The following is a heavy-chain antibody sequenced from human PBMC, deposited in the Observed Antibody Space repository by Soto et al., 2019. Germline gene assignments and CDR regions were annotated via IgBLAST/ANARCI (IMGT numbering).Heavy chain of an antibody. Sequence: ASVKVSCKASGNTVPNYAIHCVRQAPGQRLEWMGWINGGNGNTYYSEHFQGRVTMTTDTSTSTAYMELRSLGSDDTAVFYCAREMVRGVGSDYWGQGTLVTVSS. J-gene: IGHJ4*02. CDR2: INGGNGNT. D-gene: IGHD3-10*01. V-gene: IGHV1-3*01. CDR3: AREMVRGVGSDY. CDR1: GNTVPNYA.